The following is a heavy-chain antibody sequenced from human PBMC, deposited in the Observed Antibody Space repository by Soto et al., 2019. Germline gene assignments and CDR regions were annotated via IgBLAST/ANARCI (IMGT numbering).Heavy chain of an antibody. Sequence: PGGSLRLSCEGSGFTFSNGWMTWVRQAPGKGLEWVGRIKTNIDGGRIDYAAPVKGRFTIPRDDSKNTLYLQMNGLKTEDTGVYYCTTNSVTDFYYYGMEVWGLGTTVTVSS. CDR2: IKTNIDGGRI. V-gene: IGHV3-15*01. J-gene: IGHJ6*02. CDR3: TTNSVTDFYYYGMEV. CDR1: GFTFSNGW.